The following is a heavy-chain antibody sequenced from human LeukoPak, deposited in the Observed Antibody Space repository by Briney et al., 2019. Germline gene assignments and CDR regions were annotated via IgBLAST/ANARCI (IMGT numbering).Heavy chain of an antibody. V-gene: IGHV4-39*01. J-gene: IGHJ4*02. CDR1: GGSIAGSSDY. CDR2: VYYTGIT. CDR3: ARRSIAAAVDY. D-gene: IGHD6-13*01. Sequence: SETLFLTCSVSGGSIAGSSDYWGWIRQPPGKGLEWIGSVYYTGITDYNPSLKSRATIFVDTSESKFSLNLTSVTAADTAVYYCARRSIAAAVDYWGRGTLVTVSS.